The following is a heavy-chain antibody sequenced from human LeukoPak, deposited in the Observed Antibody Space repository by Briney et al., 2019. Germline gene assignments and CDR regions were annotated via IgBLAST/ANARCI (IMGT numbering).Heavy chain of an antibody. CDR3: ARGSTIFGVVIWNNFDY. J-gene: IGHJ4*02. V-gene: IGHV4-59*01. CDR2: IYYSGST. CDR1: GGSISSYY. D-gene: IGHD3-3*01. Sequence: PSEPLSLTCTVCGGSISSYYWSWIRQPPGKGLEWIGYIYYSGSTNYNPSLKSRVTISVDTSKNQFSLKLSSVTAADTAVYYCARGSTIFGVVIWNNFDYWGQGTLVTVSS.